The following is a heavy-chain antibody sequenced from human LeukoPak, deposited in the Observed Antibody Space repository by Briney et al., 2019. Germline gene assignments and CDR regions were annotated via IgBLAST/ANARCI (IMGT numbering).Heavy chain of an antibody. CDR3: ARAYYYGSGSYYTGRLDY. CDR2: IIPIFGTA. V-gene: IGHV1-69*01. J-gene: IGHJ4*02. D-gene: IGHD3-10*01. Sequence: SLKVSCKASGGTCSSYAISWVRQAPGQGLEWMGAIIPIFGTANYAQKFQGRVTITADESTSTAYMELSSLRSEDTAVYYCARAYYYGSGSYYTGRLDYWGQGTLVTVSS. CDR1: GGTCSSYA.